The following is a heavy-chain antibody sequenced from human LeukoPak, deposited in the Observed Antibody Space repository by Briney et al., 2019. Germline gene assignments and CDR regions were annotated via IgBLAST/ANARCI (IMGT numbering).Heavy chain of an antibody. D-gene: IGHD6-13*01. J-gene: IGHJ3*02. Sequence: ASVKVSSTASGYTFTKYYMHWVRQAPGQGRERMGLINPRGGSTNYAQKFQGRVTITRDTSTSTVYMELSSLRSEDTAVYYCARDYKGAQLVKGAFGILGRGAIAPVS. CDR2: INPRGGST. CDR3: ARDYKGAQLVKGAFGI. V-gene: IGHV1-46*01. CDR1: GYTFTKYY.